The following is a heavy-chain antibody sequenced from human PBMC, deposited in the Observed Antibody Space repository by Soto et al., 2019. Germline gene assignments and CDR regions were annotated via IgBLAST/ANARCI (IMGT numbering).Heavy chain of an antibody. D-gene: IGHD2-2*01. CDR2: ISWDGGST. CDR1: GFTFDEYS. CDR3: AKDAGGFCSSTSCYAYY. V-gene: IGHV3-43*01. J-gene: IGHJ4*02. Sequence: GGSLRLSCAASGFTFDEYSMHWVRQTPGKGLEWVSLISWDGGSTFYADSVKGRFTISRDNSKNSLYLQMNSLRTEDTALYYCAKDAGGFCSSTSCYAYYWGQGTLVTVSS.